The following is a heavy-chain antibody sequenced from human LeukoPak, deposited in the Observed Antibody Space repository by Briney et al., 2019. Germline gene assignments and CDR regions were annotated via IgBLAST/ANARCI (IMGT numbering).Heavy chain of an antibody. J-gene: IGHJ4*02. Sequence: PGGSLRLSCAASGFTFSTYWMSWVRQAPGKGLEWVANINQDGSEKYSVDSVKGRFTISRDNAKSSLYLQINSLRAEDTAVYYCARESSYFFLGSRRPPTRTNWGQGTLVTVSS. V-gene: IGHV3-7*03. CDR3: ARESSYFFLGSRRPPTRTN. CDR2: INQDGSEK. D-gene: IGHD3-3*01. CDR1: GFTFSTYW.